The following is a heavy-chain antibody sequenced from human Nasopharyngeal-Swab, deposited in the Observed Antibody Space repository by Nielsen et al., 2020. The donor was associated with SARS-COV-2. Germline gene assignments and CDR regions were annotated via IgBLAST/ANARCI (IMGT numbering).Heavy chain of an antibody. V-gene: IGHV4-34*01. CDR2: INHSGST. D-gene: IGHD3-22*01. CDR1: GGSFSGYY. CDR3: EGGLGQYYYDSSGYYFFDY. Sequence: SETLSLTCAVYGGSFSGYYWSWIRQPPGKGLEWIGEINHSGSTNYNPSLKSRVTISVDTSKNQFSLKLSSVTAADTAVYYCEGGLGQYYYDSSGYYFFDYWGQGTLVTVS. J-gene: IGHJ4*02.